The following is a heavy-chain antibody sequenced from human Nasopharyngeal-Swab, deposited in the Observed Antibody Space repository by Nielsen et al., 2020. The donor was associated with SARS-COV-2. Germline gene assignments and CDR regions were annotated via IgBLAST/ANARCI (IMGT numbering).Heavy chain of an antibody. V-gene: IGHV4-30-4*01. CDR1: GGSFSGYY. CDR2: IYYSGST. CDR3: ARGSLPGITIFGVVTTYGMDV. D-gene: IGHD3-3*01. Sequence: SETLSLTCAVYGGSFSGYYWSWIRQPPGKGLEWIGYIYYSGSTYYNPSLKSRVTISVDTSKNQFSLKLSSVTAADTAVYYCARGSLPGITIFGVVTTYGMDVWGQGTTVTVSS. J-gene: IGHJ6*02.